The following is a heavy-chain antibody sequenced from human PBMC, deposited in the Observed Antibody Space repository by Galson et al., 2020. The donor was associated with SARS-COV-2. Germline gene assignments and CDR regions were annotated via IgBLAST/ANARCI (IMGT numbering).Heavy chain of an antibody. V-gene: IGHV4-61*01. J-gene: IGHJ6*02. CDR1: GGSVSSGSYY. D-gene: IGHD6-13*01. CDR3: AREVIAAAVHYYYYYGMDV. Sequence: SETLSLTCTVSGGSVSSGSYYWSWIRQPPGKGLEWIGYIYYSGSTNYNPSLKSRVTISVDTSKNQFSLKLSSVTAADTAVYYCAREVIAAAVHYYYYYGMDVWGQGTTVTVSS. CDR2: IYYSGST.